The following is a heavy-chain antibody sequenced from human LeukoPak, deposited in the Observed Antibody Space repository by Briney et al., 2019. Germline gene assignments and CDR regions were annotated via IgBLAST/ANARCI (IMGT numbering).Heavy chain of an antibody. D-gene: IGHD2-15*01. J-gene: IGHJ4*02. CDR1: EFTFSNYA. V-gene: IGHV3-23*01. Sequence: GGSLRLSCAASEFTFSNYAMTWVRQVPGKGLEWVSIISGSGGSTYYADSVKGRFTISRDNPKNTLYLQMNTLRAEDTAVYYCAKNRGDITSSRVGCDYWGQGALVTVSS. CDR2: ISGSGGST. CDR3: AKNRGDITSSRVGCDY.